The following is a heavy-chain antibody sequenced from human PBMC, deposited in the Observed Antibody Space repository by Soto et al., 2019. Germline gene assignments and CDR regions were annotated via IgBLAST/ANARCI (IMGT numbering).Heavy chain of an antibody. CDR1: GYSFTSYW. Sequence: PGESLKISCKGSGYSFTSYWIGWVRQMPGKGLEWMGIIYPGDSDTRYSPSFQGQVTISADKSISTAYLQWSSLKASDTAMYYCARLGYYDSSGYYYHPPYFQHWGQGTLVTVSS. CDR2: IYPGDSDT. CDR3: ARLGYYDSSGYYYHPPYFQH. V-gene: IGHV5-51*01. D-gene: IGHD3-22*01. J-gene: IGHJ1*01.